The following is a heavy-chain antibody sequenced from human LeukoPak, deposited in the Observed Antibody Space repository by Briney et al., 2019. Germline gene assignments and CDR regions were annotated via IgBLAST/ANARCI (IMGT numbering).Heavy chain of an antibody. D-gene: IGHD1-26*01. V-gene: IGHV3-53*01. CDR3: ASPLGWEPSDGMDV. Sequence: PGGFLRLSCAASGFTVSSNYMSWVRQAPGKGLEWVSVIYSGGSTYYADSGKGRFTISRDNSKNTLYLQMNSLRAEDTAVYYCASPLGWEPSDGMDVWGQGTTVTVSS. J-gene: IGHJ6*02. CDR1: GFTVSSNY. CDR2: IYSGGST.